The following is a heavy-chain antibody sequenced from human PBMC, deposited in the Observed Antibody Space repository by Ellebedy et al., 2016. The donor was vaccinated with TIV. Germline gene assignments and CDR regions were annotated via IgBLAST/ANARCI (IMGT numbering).Heavy chain of an antibody. Sequence: AASVKVSCKTSGYSFTTYGISWVRHAPGQGLEWMGWIRVYNGDTTHAQKFQGRVTMTTDTSTSTAYMELRSLRSDDTAVYYCARSRGSNGYDHTQPFDYWGQGTPVTVSS. CDR3: ARSRGSNGYDHTQPFDY. J-gene: IGHJ4*02. D-gene: IGHD5-12*01. V-gene: IGHV1-18*01. CDR1: GYSFTTYG. CDR2: IRVYNGDT.